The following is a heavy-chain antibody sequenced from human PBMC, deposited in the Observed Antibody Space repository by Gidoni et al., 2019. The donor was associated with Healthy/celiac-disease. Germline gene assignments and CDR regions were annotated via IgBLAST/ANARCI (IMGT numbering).Heavy chain of an antibody. J-gene: IGHJ4*02. V-gene: IGHV3-11*01. CDR1: AFTFSDYY. D-gene: IGHD3-16*01. CDR2: ISSSGSTI. Sequence: QVQLVESGGGLVKPGGSLRLYCASSAFTFSDYYMSWIRQAPGKGLEWVSYISSSGSTIYYADSVKGRFTISRDNAKNSLYLQMNSLRAEDTAVYYCARDQESWGSPTGYFDYWGQGTLVTVSS. CDR3: ARDQESWGSPTGYFDY.